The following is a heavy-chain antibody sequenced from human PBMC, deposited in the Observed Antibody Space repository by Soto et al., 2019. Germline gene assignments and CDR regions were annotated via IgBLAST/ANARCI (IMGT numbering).Heavy chain of an antibody. CDR3: TRWVVGAADAFDI. D-gene: IGHD1-26*01. CDR1: GLTFSGSA. Sequence: GGSLRLSCAASGLTFSGSAMHWVRQASGRGLEWVGRIRGKADNYATAYAASVKGRFTISRDDSKNTAYLQMNSLKTEDTAVYYGTRWVVGAADAFDIWGQGTMVTVSS. J-gene: IGHJ3*02. V-gene: IGHV3-73*01. CDR2: IRGKADNYAT.